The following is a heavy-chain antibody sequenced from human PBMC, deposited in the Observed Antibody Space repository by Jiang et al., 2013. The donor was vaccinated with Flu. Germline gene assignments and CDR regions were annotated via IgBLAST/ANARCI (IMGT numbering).Heavy chain of an antibody. CDR2: IDWDDDK. D-gene: IGHD3-3*01. V-gene: IGHV2-70*04. Sequence: PTQTLTLTCTFSGFSLSTSGMRVSWIRQPPGKALEWLARIDWDDDKFYSTSLKTRLTISKDTSKNQVVLTMTNMDPVDTATYYCARETYDFWSGTPLGMDVWGQGTTVTVSS. J-gene: IGHJ6*02. CDR3: ARETYDFWSGTPLGMDV. CDR1: GFSLSTSGMR.